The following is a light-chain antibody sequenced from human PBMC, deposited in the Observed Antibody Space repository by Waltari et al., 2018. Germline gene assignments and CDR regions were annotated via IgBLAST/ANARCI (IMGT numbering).Light chain of an antibody. V-gene: IGLV7-43*01. CDR3: LLYDGSDQV. J-gene: IGLJ3*02. CDR2: STT. CDR1: AGAVTSGNS. Sequence: QTVVTQEPSLTVSPGGAVTLTCASSAGAVTSGNSPNWIQQKPGQVPRSLIHSTTNRHSWTPAWFSGSLLGGKAALTLSGVQPEDEAEYYCLLYDGSDQVFGGGTKLTVL.